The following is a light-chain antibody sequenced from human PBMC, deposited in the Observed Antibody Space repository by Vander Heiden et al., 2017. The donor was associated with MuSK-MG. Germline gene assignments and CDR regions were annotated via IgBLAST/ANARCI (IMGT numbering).Light chain of an antibody. Sequence: DIQMTQSPSSLSASVGDRVTITCQASQDISNYLNWYQQKPGKAPKLLIYDASNLETGVPSRFSGSGSGTDFTFTISSLQPEDIATYYCQQDYNLPRTFGAGTKVEIK. CDR2: DAS. J-gene: IGKJ4*01. V-gene: IGKV1-33*01. CDR1: QDISNY. CDR3: QQDYNLPRT.